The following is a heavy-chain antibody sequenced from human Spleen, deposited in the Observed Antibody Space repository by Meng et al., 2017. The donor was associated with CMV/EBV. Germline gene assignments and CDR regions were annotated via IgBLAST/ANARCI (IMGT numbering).Heavy chain of an antibody. V-gene: IGHV3-7*01. CDR2: IKQDESEK. CDR1: GFIFSNYW. CDR3: VRAMDY. D-gene: IGHD2-2*01. J-gene: IGHJ4*02. Sequence: GESLKISCAASGFIFSNYWMTWVRQAPGKGLEWVANIKQDESEKYYVDSVKGRFTISRDNAKNSLYLQMNSLRAEDTAVYYCVRAMDYWGQGTLVTVSS.